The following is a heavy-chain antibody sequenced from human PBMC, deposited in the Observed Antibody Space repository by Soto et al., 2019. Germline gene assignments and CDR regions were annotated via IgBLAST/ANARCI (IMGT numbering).Heavy chain of an antibody. CDR2: INPNSGGT. J-gene: IGHJ4*02. D-gene: IGHD1-1*01. CDR3: AREPATAKPEGVDF. Sequence: ASVKVSCKASGYTFSDYYIHCVRQAPGQGLEWMGWINPNSGGTKYAPKFQGGVTMTRDTSITTAYMELSRLRSGDTAVYYCAREPATAKPEGVDFWGQGTLVTVSS. CDR1: GYTFSDYY. V-gene: IGHV1-2*02.